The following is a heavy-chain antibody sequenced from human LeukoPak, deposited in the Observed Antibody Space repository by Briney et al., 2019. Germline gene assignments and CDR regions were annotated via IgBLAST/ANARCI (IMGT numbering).Heavy chain of an antibody. CDR3: ARHGGGYSYGNFYYSMDV. CDR1: GGTFSSYA. Sequence: SVKVSCKASGGTFSSYAISWVRQAPGQGVEGMGRIIPILGIANYAQKFQGRVTITADKSTSTAYMELSSLRSEDTAVYYCARHGGGYSYGNFYYSMDVWGQGTTVTVSS. V-gene: IGHV1-69*04. D-gene: IGHD5-18*01. J-gene: IGHJ6*02. CDR2: IIPILGIA.